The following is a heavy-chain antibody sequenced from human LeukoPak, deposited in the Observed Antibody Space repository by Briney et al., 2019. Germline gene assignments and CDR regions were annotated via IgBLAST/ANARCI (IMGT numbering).Heavy chain of an antibody. CDR2: ISGSGGST. CDR1: GFTFSSYA. D-gene: IGHD3-22*01. J-gene: IGHJ3*02. Sequence: GGSLRLSCAASGFTFSSYAMSWVRQAPGKGLEWVSAISGSGGSTYYADSVKGRFTISRDNSKNTLYLQMNSLRAEDTAVYYCARDDQAYDSSGYRAFDIWGQGTMVTVSS. CDR3: ARDDQAYDSSGYRAFDI. V-gene: IGHV3-23*01.